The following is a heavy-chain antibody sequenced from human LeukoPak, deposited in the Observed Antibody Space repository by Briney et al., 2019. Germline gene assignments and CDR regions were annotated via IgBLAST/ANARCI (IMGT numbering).Heavy chain of an antibody. D-gene: IGHD3-10*01. CDR3: ARVSYGSGDPYYYYYMDV. CDR2: IHKNAIT. Sequence: GGSLRLSCAASGFTVSSNYMTWVRQAPGKGLEWVSVIHKNAITYYADTVRGRFTISRDNSMNILYLQMNSLRVEDTAVYYCARVSYGSGDPYYYYYMDVWGKGTTVTISS. J-gene: IGHJ6*03. V-gene: IGHV3-53*01. CDR1: GFTVSSNY.